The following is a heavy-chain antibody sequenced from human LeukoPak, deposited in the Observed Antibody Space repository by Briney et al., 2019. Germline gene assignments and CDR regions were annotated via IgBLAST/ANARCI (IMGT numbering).Heavy chain of an antibody. CDR2: IYTSGST. CDR1: GGSLSSYY. CDR3: ARLQVGMSGRYYYYYYMDV. V-gene: IGHV4-4*07. Sequence: PSETLSLTCTVSGGSLSSYYWNWIRQPAGKGLEWIGRIYTSGSTNYNPSLKSRVTMSVDTSQNQFSLRLSSVTAADTAVYYCARLQVGMSGRYYYYYYMDVWGHGTTVTVSS. J-gene: IGHJ6*03. D-gene: IGHD5-24*01.